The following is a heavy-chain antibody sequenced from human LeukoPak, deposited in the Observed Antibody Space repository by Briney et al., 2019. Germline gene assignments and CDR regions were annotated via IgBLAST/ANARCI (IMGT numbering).Heavy chain of an antibody. J-gene: IGHJ4*02. D-gene: IGHD2-2*01. CDR1: GYTLTELS. CDR3: ATVETSRLLSEGVFDY. V-gene: IGHV1-24*01. Sequence: ASVTVSCKVSGYTLTELSMHWVRQAPGKGLEWMGGFDPEDGETIYAQKFQGRVTMTEDTSTDTAYMELSSLRSEDTAVYYCATVETSRLLSEGVFDYWGQGTLVTVSS. CDR2: FDPEDGET.